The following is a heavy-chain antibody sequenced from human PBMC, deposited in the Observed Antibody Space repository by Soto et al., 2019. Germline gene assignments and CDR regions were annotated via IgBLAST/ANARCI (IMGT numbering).Heavy chain of an antibody. CDR1: GFKFDYYW. J-gene: IGHJ4*02. Sequence: EVHLVASGGGLVQPGGSMRLSCVASGFKFDYYWMHWVRQAPGEGLMWVSRLQTDGSHPDYAASVKGRFTISRDNATNPLYLQMIDLRVEATAVYYCGRGGDPDYWGQGILVTVSS. V-gene: IGHV3-74*01. CDR3: GRGGDPDY. D-gene: IGHD2-21*02. CDR2: LQTDGSHP.